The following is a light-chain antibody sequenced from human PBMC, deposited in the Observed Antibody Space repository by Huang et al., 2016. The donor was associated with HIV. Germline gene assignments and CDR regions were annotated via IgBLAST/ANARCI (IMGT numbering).Light chain of an antibody. CDR2: AAS. CDR3: QQYYSYPPS. Sequence: AIRMTQSPSSLSASTGDRVTITCRASQGISSYLAWYQQKPGKAPKLLIYAASTLQSGVPSSFRGSGSGTDFTLTISCLQSEDFATYYCQQYYSYPPSFGGGTKVEIK. V-gene: IGKV1-8*01. CDR1: QGISSY. J-gene: IGKJ4*01.